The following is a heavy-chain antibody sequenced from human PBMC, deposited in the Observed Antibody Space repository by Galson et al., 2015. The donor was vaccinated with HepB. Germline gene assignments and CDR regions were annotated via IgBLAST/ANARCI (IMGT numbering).Heavy chain of an antibody. J-gene: IGHJ3*02. CDR3: ATSGYSSSWYEADAFDI. CDR2: FDPEDGET. V-gene: IGHV1-24*01. CDR1: GYTLTELS. D-gene: IGHD6-13*01. Sequence: SVKVSCKVSGYTLTELSMHWVRQAPGKGLEWMGGFDPEDGETICAQKFQGRVTMTEDTSTDTAYMELSSLRSEDTAVYYCATSGYSSSWYEADAFDIWGQGTMVTVSS.